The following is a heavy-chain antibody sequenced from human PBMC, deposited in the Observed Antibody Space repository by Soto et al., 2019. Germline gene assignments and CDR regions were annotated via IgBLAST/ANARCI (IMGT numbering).Heavy chain of an antibody. D-gene: IGHD3-16*01. V-gene: IGHV3-30-3*01. Sequence: KGLEWVAVISYDGSNKYYADSVKGRFTISRDNSKNTLYLQMNSLRAEDTAVYYCARDCFFFQAEDGIRDNVPVSAFLLNRSSDL. J-gene: IGHJ2*01. CDR2: ISYDGSNK. CDR3: ARDCFFFQAEDGIRDNVPVSAFLLNRSSDL.